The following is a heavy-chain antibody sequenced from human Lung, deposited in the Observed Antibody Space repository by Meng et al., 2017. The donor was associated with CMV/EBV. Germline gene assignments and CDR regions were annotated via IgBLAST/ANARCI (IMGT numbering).Heavy chain of an antibody. CDR1: GGSVNSGSYY. J-gene: IGHJ3*02. CDR3: ATDRVIALRDFHI. D-gene: IGHD6-13*01. V-gene: IGHV4-61*01. Sequence: LXCIVSGGSVNSGSYYWTWIRQPPGKGLEWIGYIHHTGNTNYNPSLKGRVTISLDTSKNQLSLKMNPATAIDTAVYYCATDRVIALRDFHIGGQGTXVTVSS. CDR2: IHHTGNT.